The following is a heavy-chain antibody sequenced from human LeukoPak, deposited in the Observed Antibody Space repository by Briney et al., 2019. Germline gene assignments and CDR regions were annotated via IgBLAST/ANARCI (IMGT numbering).Heavy chain of an antibody. J-gene: IGHJ2*01. CDR1: GGFISTYY. CDR3: ARLIGGVGYFDL. V-gene: IGHV4-59*08. Sequence: SETLSLTCTVSGGFISTYYWLWLRQPTGKGLEWIGYIHYSGSTNYNPSLKSRVAISVDTSKNQFSLKLSFVTAADTAVYYCARLIGGVGYFDLWGRGTLDTVSS. CDR2: IHYSGST.